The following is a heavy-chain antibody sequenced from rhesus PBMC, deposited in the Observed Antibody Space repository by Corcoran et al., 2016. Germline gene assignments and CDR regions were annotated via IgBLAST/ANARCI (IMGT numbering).Heavy chain of an antibody. J-gene: IGHJ4*01. CDR2: IYGSGGST. CDR3: ARDRVTIVV. V-gene: IGHV4-93*01. Sequence: QVQLPESGPAVVKPSEPLSLTCAVSGGSISSSNWWSWIRQSPGKGLEWSGGIYGSGGSTEDNPSLKRRVTIAKDTSKNQCYRKLSSVTAADTAGYYCARDRVTIVVWGQGVLVTV. D-gene: IGHD3-16*01. CDR1: GGSISSSNW.